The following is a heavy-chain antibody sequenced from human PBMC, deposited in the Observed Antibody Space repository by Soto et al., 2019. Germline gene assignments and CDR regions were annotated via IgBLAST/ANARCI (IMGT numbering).Heavy chain of an antibody. CDR2: FDPEDGET. Sequence: ASLKVSCKFSGYTVTELSMRWVRQAPGKGLEWMGGFDPEDGETIYAQKFQGRVTMTEDTSTDTAYMELSSLRSEDTAVYYCGRRSGVALVPAASYYFDYWGRG. V-gene: IGHV1-24*01. J-gene: IGHJ4*02. CDR3: GRRSGVALVPAASYYFDY. D-gene: IGHD2-2*01. CDR1: GYTVTELS.